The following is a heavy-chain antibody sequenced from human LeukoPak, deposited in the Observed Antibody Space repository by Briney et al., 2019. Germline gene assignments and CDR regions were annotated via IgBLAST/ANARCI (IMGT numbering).Heavy chain of an antibody. CDR2: LSYDASNK. J-gene: IGHJ5*02. V-gene: IGHV3-30*04. CDR1: GFTFSSHA. D-gene: IGHD3-3*01. CDR3: ARVHYDFWSGHYTGTFDG. Sequence: RGSLRLSCAASGFTFSSHAMHWVRQAPGKGLEWVAVLSYDASNKYYADSVKGRFTISRDNSKNTLYLQMNGLRPEDTAVYYCARVHYDFWSGHYTGTFDGWGQGTLVTVSS.